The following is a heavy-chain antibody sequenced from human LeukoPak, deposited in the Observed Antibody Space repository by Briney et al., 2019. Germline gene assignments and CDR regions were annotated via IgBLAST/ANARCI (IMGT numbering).Heavy chain of an antibody. CDR2: ISYDGSNK. CDR3: ARGAPYDYVWGSYRYGFDY. J-gene: IGHJ4*02. V-gene: IGHV3-30*04. CDR1: GFTFSSYA. Sequence: PGRSLRLSCAASGFTFSSYAMHWVRQAPGKGLEWVAVISYDGSNKYYADSVKGRFTISRDNSKNTLYLQMNSLRAEDTAVYYCARGAPYDYVWGSYRYGFDYWGQGTLVTVSS. D-gene: IGHD3-16*02.